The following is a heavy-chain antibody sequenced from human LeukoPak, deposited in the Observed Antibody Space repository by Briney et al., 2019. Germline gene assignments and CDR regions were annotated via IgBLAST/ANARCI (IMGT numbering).Heavy chain of an antibody. CDR1: GFTFSSYG. V-gene: IGHV3-23*01. J-gene: IGHJ5*02. D-gene: IGHD3-3*01. Sequence: GGSLRLSCAASGFTFSSYGMSWVRQAPGKGLEWVSAIGGSGGSTYYADSVKGRFTISRDNSKNTLYLQMNSLRAEDTAVYHCAMVHEYDFWSGQNWFDPWGQGTLVTVSS. CDR3: AMVHEYDFWSGQNWFDP. CDR2: IGGSGGST.